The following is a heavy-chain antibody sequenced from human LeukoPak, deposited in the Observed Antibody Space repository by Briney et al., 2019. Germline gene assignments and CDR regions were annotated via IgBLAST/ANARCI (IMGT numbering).Heavy chain of an antibody. J-gene: IGHJ4*02. Sequence: SETLSLTCAVYGGSFSGYYRSWIRQPPGKGLEWIGEINHSGSTNYNPSLKSRVTISVDTSKNQFSLKLSSVTAADTAVYYCARGVEQVGATLYFDYWGQGTLVTVSS. CDR2: INHSGST. CDR3: ARGVEQVGATLYFDY. D-gene: IGHD1-26*01. V-gene: IGHV4-34*01. CDR1: GGSFSGYY.